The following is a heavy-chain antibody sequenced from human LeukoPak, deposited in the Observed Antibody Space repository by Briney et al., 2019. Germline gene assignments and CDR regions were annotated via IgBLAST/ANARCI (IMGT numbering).Heavy chain of an antibody. D-gene: IGHD3-22*01. Sequence: GGSLRLSCAASGFTFSSYWMHWVRQAPGTGLVWVSRINTDGSSTNYADSVKGRFTISRDNAKNTLYLQINSLRAEDTAIYYCAKMGYYDSSGYSPYYYYYLDVWGKGTTVTVSS. J-gene: IGHJ6*03. CDR3: AKMGYYDSSGYSPYYYYYLDV. V-gene: IGHV3-74*01. CDR2: INTDGSST. CDR1: GFTFSSYW.